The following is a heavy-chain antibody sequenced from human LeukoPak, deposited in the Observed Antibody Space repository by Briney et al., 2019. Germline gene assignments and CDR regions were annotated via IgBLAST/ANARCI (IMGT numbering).Heavy chain of an antibody. CDR1: GFTFSDYY. CDR2: ISSNGSTI. V-gene: IGHV3-11*01. CDR3: ARVPRRQWLMDY. D-gene: IGHD6-19*01. J-gene: IGHJ4*02. Sequence: GGSLRLSCAASGFTFSDYYMSWIRQAPGKGLEWVSYISSNGSTIYYADSVKGRFTISRDNAKNSLYLQMNSLRAEDTAVYYCARVPRRQWLMDYWGQGTLVTVSS.